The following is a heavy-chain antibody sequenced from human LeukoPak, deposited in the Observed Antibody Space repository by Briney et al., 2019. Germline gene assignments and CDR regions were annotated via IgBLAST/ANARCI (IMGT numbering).Heavy chain of an antibody. CDR3: ARGARATPDY. Sequence: SETLSLTCTVSGGSISSYYWSWIRQPPGKGLEWIGYIYYSGSTNYNPSLKSRVTISVDTSKNQFSLKLSSVTAADTAVYFCARGARATPDYWGQGTLVTVSS. J-gene: IGHJ4*02. V-gene: IGHV4-59*01. CDR1: GGSISSYY. CDR2: IYYSGST.